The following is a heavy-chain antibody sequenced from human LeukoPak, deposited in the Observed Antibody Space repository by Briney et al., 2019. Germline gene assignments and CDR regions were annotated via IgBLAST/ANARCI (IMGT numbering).Heavy chain of an antibody. V-gene: IGHV3-30*04. CDR1: GLTFSTYA. CDR3: ARDSYGMDV. Sequence: GRPLRLSCCAASGLTFSTYAMHWVRQAPGKGLEWVAVISYDGTNQYYADSVKGRFTISRDNSKNTLYLQMNSLRAEDTAVYYCARDSYGMDVWGQGTPVTVSS. J-gene: IGHJ6*02. D-gene: IGHD3-16*01. CDR2: ISYDGTNQ.